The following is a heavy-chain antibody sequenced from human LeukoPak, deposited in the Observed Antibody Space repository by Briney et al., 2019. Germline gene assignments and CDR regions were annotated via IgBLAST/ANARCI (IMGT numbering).Heavy chain of an antibody. V-gene: IGHV4-59*01. Sequence: SETLSLTCTVSGGSISSYYWSWIRQPPGKGLEWIGYIYYSGSTNYNPSLKSRVTISVDTSKNQFSLKLSSVTAADTAVYYCASRTNFYSSGWDYWGQGTLVTVSS. CDR3: ASRTNFYSSGWDY. D-gene: IGHD6-19*01. J-gene: IGHJ4*02. CDR1: GGSISSYY. CDR2: IYYSGST.